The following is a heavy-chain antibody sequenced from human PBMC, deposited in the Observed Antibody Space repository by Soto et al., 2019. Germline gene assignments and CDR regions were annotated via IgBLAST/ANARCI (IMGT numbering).Heavy chain of an antibody. V-gene: IGHV3-9*01. J-gene: IGHJ4*02. D-gene: IGHD3-16*02. CDR1: GFTFDDYA. CDR3: ARTLTFGGVIASPFDY. CDR2: ISWNSGSI. Sequence: EVQLLESGGGLVQPGRSLRLSCAASGFTFDDYAMHWVRQAPGKGLEWVSGISWNSGSIAYADSVKGRFTISRDNAKNSLDLQMNSLRVEDTALYYCARTLTFGGVIASPFDYWGQGTLVTVSS.